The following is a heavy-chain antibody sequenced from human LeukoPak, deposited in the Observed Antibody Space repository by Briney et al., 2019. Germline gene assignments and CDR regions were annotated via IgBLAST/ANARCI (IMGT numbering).Heavy chain of an antibody. CDR3: ARASPQWELQTGFDY. CDR1: GYSFAFFY. V-gene: IGHV1-2*02. D-gene: IGHD1-26*01. J-gene: IGHJ4*02. Sequence: ASVKVSCKASGYSFAFFYIHWVRQAPGQGLEWMGWISPNSGGTIYAQKFQGRVTMTRDTSISTVYLELSSLRSEDTAVYYCARASPQWELQTGFDYWGQGTLVTVSS. CDR2: ISPNSGGT.